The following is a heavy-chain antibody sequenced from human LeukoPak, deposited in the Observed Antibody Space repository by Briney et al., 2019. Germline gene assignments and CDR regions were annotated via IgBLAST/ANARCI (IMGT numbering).Heavy chain of an antibody. CDR3: ARILYGDYAVDY. V-gene: IGHV5-10-1*01. Sequence: GESLKISCKGSGYSFTSYWISWVRQMPGKGLEWMGRIDPSDSYTNYSPSFQGHVTISADKSISTAYLQWSSLKASDTAMHYCARILYGDYAVDYWGQGTLVTVSS. CDR1: GYSFTSYW. J-gene: IGHJ4*02. D-gene: IGHD4-17*01. CDR2: IDPSDSYT.